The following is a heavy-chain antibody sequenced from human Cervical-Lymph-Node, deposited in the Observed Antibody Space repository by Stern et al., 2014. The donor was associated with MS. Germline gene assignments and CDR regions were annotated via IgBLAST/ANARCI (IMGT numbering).Heavy chain of an antibody. CDR3: ASERYTYYDDQRPPGGFDP. CDR1: GITFSHSA. J-gene: IGHJ5*02. D-gene: IGHD3-3*01. V-gene: IGHV1-58*02. CDR2: VVVFNGDV. Sequence: QLVVSGPEVKKPGTSVKVSCKASGITFSHSAIQWLRQARGQRPEWIGWVVVFNGDVNYAPRFQERVTITRDMSTSTVYMELRSLRSEDTAIYYCASERYTYYDDQRPPGGFDPWGQGTLVTVSS.